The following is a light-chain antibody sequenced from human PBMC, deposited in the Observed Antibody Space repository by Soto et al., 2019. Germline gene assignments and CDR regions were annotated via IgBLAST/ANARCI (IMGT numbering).Light chain of an antibody. CDR3: QQYGTSPLT. Sequence: EIVLTQSPGTLSLSPGERATLSCRASQSVTSSYLAWYRQKPGQAPRLLIYGASSRATGIPDRFSGSGSGTDCTLTISRLEPEDFAVYYSQQYGTSPLTFGPGNKVDIK. CDR2: GAS. J-gene: IGKJ3*01. CDR1: QSVTSSY. V-gene: IGKV3-20*01.